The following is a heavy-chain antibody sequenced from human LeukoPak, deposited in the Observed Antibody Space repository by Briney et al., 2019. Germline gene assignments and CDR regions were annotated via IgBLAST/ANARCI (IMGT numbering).Heavy chain of an antibody. CDR3: ARDPLGVVVPAATMEEWFDP. CDR1: GYTFTSYY. Sequence: GASVKVSCKASGYTFTSYYMHWVRQAPGQGLEWMGIINPSGGSTSYAQKFQGRVTMTRDTSTSTVYMELSSLRSEDTAVYYCARDPLGVVVPAATMEEWFDPWGQGTLVTVSS. CDR2: INPSGGST. J-gene: IGHJ5*02. V-gene: IGHV1-46*01. D-gene: IGHD2-2*01.